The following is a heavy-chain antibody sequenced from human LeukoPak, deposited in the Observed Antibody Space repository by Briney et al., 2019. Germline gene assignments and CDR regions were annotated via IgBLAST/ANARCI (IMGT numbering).Heavy chain of an antibody. CDR2: ISYDGSNK. V-gene: IGHV3-30*18. J-gene: IGHJ4*02. CDR1: GFTFSSYG. D-gene: IGHD3-22*01. CDR3: AKDWANYYDSSGYEK. Sequence: PGGSLRLSCAASGFTFSSYGMHWVRQAPGKGLEWVAVISYDGSNKYYADSVKGRFTISRDNSKNTLYLQMNSLRAEDTAVYYCAKDWANYYDSSGYEKWGQGTLVAVSS.